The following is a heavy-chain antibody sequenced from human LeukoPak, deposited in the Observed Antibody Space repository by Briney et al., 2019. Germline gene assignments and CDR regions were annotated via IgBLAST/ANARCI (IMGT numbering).Heavy chain of an antibody. J-gene: IGHJ4*02. V-gene: IGHV4-59*01. D-gene: IGHD1-26*01. CDR1: GGSISSDY. CDR2: IYYSGST. Sequence: SETLSLTCTGSGGSISSDYWSWIRQPPGKGLEWIRHIYYSGSTSYNPSLKSRVTISVDTAKKQFSLKLSSVSAADPVVYYCARWHYSGSYDGWGQGTLVTDSS. CDR3: ARWHYSGSYDG.